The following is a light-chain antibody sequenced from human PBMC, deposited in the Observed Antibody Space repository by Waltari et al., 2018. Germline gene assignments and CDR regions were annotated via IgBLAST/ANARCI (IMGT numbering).Light chain of an antibody. J-gene: IGLJ1*01. Sequence: SYELTQPPSVSVSAGQTASITCSGDKLGHKFVCWFQQRPGQSPVLVIYQDKKRPSGIPERFSGSNSGNTATLTISGTQPLDEADYYCQAWDSSSDSYVFGIGTKVTV. CDR2: QDK. CDR1: KLGHKF. CDR3: QAWDSSSDSYV. V-gene: IGLV3-1*01.